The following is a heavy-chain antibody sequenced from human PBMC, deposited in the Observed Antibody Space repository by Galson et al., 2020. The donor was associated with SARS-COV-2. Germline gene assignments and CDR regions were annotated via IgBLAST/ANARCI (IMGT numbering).Heavy chain of an antibody. CDR1: GFTFRNAW. V-gene: IGHV3-15*01. D-gene: IGHD6-25*01. J-gene: IGHJ6*03. CDR2: IKSKTDGGTT. Sequence: GGSLRLPCAAPGFTFRNAWMSWVRQAPGKGLEWVGRIKSKTDGGTTHYAAPVKARSTISRDDSKNTLYLQMNSLKTEDTAVYYCTTDRSSAPGSYYCYMDVWGKGTTVTVSS. CDR3: TTDRSSAPGSYYCYMDV.